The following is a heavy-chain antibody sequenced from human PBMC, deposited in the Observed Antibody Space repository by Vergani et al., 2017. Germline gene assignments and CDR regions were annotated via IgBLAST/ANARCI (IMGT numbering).Heavy chain of an antibody. CDR3: AKGNQLLYPFDY. Sequence: VQLVESGGGLVKPGGSLRLSCAASGFTFDDYAMHWVRQAPGKGLEWVSGISWNSGSIGYADSVKGRFTISRDNAKNSLYLQMNSLRAEDTALYYCAKGNQLLYPFDYWGQGTLVTVSS. V-gene: IGHV3-9*01. CDR2: ISWNSGSI. D-gene: IGHD2-2*02. CDR1: GFTFDDYA. J-gene: IGHJ4*02.